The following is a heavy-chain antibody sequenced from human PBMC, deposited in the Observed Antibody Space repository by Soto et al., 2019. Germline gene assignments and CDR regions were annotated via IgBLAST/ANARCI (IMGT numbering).Heavy chain of an antibody. D-gene: IGHD3-10*01. V-gene: IGHV3-15*07. CDR1: GFTFSNAW. CDR3: AKDRPGSPVGLFDY. CDR2: IKSKTDGGTT. J-gene: IGHJ4*02. Sequence: PGGSLRLSCAASGFTFSNAWMNWVRQAPGKGLEWVGRIKSKTDGGTTDYAAPVKGRFTISRDNSKNTLYLQMNSLRAEDTAVYYCAKDRPGSPVGLFDYWGQGTLVTVSS.